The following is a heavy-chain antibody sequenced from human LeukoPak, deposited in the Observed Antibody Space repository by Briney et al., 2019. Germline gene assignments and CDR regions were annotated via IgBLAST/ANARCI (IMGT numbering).Heavy chain of an antibody. D-gene: IGHD2-15*01. CDR2: ISSSSSYI. J-gene: IGHJ3*02. V-gene: IGHV3-21*01. CDR1: GFTFSSYS. Sequence: PGGSLRPSCAASGFTFSSYSMNWVRQAPGKGLEWVSSISSSSSYIYYADSVKGRFTISRDNAKNSLYLQMNSLRAEDMAVYYCARDGYSYDAFDIWGQGTMVTVSS. CDR3: ARDGYSYDAFDI.